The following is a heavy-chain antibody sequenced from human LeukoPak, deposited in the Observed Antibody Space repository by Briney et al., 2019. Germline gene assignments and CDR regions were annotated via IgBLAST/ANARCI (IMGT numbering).Heavy chain of an antibody. V-gene: IGHV1-46*01. Sequence: ASMTVSFTASGYTFTVYYMHWVRQAPGQGLEWMGIINPSGGSTSYAQKFQGRVTMTRDMSTSTVYMELSSLRSEDTAVYYCARDRVREMATITDYWGQGTLVTVSS. CDR2: INPSGGST. J-gene: IGHJ4*02. D-gene: IGHD5-24*01. CDR1: GYTFTVYY. CDR3: ARDRVREMATITDY.